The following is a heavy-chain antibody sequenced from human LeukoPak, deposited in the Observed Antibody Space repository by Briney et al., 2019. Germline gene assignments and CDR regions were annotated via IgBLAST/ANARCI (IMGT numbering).Heavy chain of an antibody. J-gene: IGHJ4*02. CDR1: GGSISSGGYS. CDR3: ARDAGYGDPTAFDY. Sequence: SQTLSLTCAVSGGSISSGGYSWSWTRQPPGKGLEWIGEINHSGSTNYNPSLKSRVTISVDTSKNQFSLKLSSVTAADTAVYYCARDAGYGDPTAFDYWGQGTLVTVSS. D-gene: IGHD4-17*01. V-gene: IGHV4-31*11. CDR2: INHSGST.